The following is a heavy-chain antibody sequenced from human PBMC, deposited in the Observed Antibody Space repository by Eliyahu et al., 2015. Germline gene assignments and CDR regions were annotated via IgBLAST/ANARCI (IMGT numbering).Heavy chain of an antibody. CDR3: AKNPPPSFLPYYYYGMDV. D-gene: IGHD2/OR15-2a*01. CDR1: GFTFSSXX. V-gene: IGHV3-23*01. Sequence: EVQLLESGXGLVQPGGSLRLSXAASGFTFSSXXLSWVHQAPGKGLEWVSAISGSGGSTYYADSVKGRFTISRDNSKNTLYLQMNSLRAEDTAVYYCAKNPPPSFLPYYYYGMDVWGQGTTVTVSS. J-gene: IGHJ6*02. CDR2: ISGSGGST.